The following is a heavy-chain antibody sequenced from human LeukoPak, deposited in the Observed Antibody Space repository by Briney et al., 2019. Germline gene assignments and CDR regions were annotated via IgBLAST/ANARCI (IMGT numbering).Heavy chain of an antibody. J-gene: IGHJ6*02. CDR3: ARDSRDIVVAPAAMHYYYYYGMDV. CDR1: GYTFTSYG. CDR2: ISAYNGNT. Sequence: ASVKVSCKASGYTFTSYGISWVRQAPGQGLEWMGWISAYNGNTNYAQKLQGRVTMTTDTSTSTAYMELRSLRSDDTAVYYCARDSRDIVVAPAAMHYYYYYGMDVWGQGTTVTVSS. V-gene: IGHV1-18*01. D-gene: IGHD2-2*01.